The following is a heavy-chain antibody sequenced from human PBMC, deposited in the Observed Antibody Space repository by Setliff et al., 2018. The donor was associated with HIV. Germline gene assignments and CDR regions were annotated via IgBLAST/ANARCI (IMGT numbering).Heavy chain of an antibody. CDR3: ARDRSNYGSGSSAYNWFDP. D-gene: IGHD3-10*01. Sequence: SETLSLTCYVTDDPISSYYWSWVRQPARKGLEWIGRLYVSGDTNYNPSLKSRVSMSIDTSKDQFSLNLNSVTAADTAVYFCARDRSNYGSGSSAYNWFDPWGLGTLVTVSS. CDR2: LYVSGDT. CDR1: DDPISSYY. J-gene: IGHJ5*02. V-gene: IGHV4-4*07.